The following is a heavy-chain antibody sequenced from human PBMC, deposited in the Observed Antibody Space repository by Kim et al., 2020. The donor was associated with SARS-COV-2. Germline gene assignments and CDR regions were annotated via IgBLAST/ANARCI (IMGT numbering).Heavy chain of an antibody. J-gene: IGHJ4*02. CDR3: AREASPLGGGAHYFDY. D-gene: IGHD1-26*01. CDR1: GGTFSSYA. V-gene: IGHV1-69*13. CDR2: IIPIFGTA. Sequence: SVKVSCKASGGTFSSYAISWVRQAPGQGLEWMGGIIPIFGTANYAQKFQGRVTITADESTSTAYMELSSLRSEDTAVYYCAREASPLGGGAHYFDYWGQGTLVTVSS.